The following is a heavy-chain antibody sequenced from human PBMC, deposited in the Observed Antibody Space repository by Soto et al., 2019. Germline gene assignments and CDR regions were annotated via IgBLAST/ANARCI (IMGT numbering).Heavy chain of an antibody. Sequence: SETLSLTCAVYGGSFSGYYLSWIRQPPGKGLEWIGEINHSGSTNYNPSLKCRVTISVDTSKNQFTLKLISVTAADTAVYYCAVVDSTGNWFDPWGEGALVTVSS. CDR3: AVVDSTGNWFDP. J-gene: IGHJ5*02. V-gene: IGHV4-34*01. D-gene: IGHD6-25*01. CDR2: INHSGST. CDR1: GGSFSGYY.